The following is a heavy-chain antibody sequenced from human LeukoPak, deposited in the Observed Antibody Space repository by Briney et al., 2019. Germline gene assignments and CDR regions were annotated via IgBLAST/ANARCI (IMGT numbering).Heavy chain of an antibody. CDR2: AYHRSKWCI. D-gene: IGHD3-10*01. J-gene: IGHJ4*02. V-gene: IGHV6-1*01. CDR3: ARGAVRGGTNFDY. CDR1: GDSVSGSPAV. Sequence: SQTLSLTCAISGDSVSGSPAVWNWIRQSPSRGLEWLGRAYHRSKWCIDYAVSVKGRITITPDTSKNQFSLQLSSVTPEDTAVYYCARGAVRGGTNFDYWGQGTLVTVSS.